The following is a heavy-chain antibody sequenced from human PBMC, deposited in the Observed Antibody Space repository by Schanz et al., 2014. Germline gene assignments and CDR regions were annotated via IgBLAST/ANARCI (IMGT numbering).Heavy chain of an antibody. CDR3: ARDRVGASRDFDY. CDR1: GFTFSKYG. J-gene: IGHJ4*02. V-gene: IGHV3-33*01. Sequence: QVQLVESGGGVVQPGRSLRLSCAAFGFTFSKYGVHWVRQAPGKGLEWVAVIWYNGSNKYYADSVRGRFTISRDNSKNTLYLQMNNLRAEDTAVYYCARDRVGASRDFDYWGQGTLVTVSS. D-gene: IGHD1-26*01. CDR2: IWYNGSNK.